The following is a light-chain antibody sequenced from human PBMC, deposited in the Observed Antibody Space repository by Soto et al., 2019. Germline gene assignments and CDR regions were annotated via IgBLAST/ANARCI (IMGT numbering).Light chain of an antibody. CDR3: QQSYSTPGALT. CDR1: QSINRY. CDR2: SAS. J-gene: IGKJ4*01. V-gene: IGKV1-39*01. Sequence: DIQMTQSPSSLSASVGDRVTITCRASQSINRYLNWYQQRPGKAPRVLIFSASTLQSGVPSRFSGSGSGTDFTLTISSLEPEDFGTYFCQQSYSTPGALTFGGGTRVDIK.